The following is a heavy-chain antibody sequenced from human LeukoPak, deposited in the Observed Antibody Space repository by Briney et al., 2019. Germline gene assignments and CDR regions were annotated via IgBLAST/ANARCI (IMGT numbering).Heavy chain of an antibody. CDR3: AREGGRVGATEYYYYYYMDV. J-gene: IGHJ6*03. V-gene: IGHV4-4*07. CDR1: GGSISSYY. CDR2: IYTSGST. Sequence: SETLSLTCTVSGGSISSYYWSWIRQPAGKGLEWIGRIYTSGSTNYNPSLKSRVTISVDTSKNQFSLKLSSVTAADTAVYYCAREGGRVGATEYYYYYYMDVWGKGTTVTISS. D-gene: IGHD1-26*01.